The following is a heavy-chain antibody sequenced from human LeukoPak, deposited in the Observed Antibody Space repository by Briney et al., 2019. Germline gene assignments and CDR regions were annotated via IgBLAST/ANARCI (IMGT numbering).Heavy chain of an antibody. CDR1: GFTFSSYA. CDR3: ATKGRNYDFWSGSSNFDY. CDR2: ISYDGSNK. D-gene: IGHD3-3*01. J-gene: IGHJ4*02. Sequence: PGGFLRLSCAASGFTFSSYAMHWVRQAPGKGLEWVAVISYDGSNKYYADSVKGRFTISRDNSKNTLYLQMNSLSAEDTAVYYCATKGRNYDFWSGSSNFDYWGQGILVTVSS. V-gene: IGHV3-30-3*01.